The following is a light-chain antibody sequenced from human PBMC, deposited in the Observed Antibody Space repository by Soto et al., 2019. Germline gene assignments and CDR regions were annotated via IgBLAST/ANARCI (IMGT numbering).Light chain of an antibody. CDR3: SSYTASSTYV. J-gene: IGLJ1*01. CDR1: SSDVGGRQY. V-gene: IGLV2-14*01. Sequence: QSVLTQPAYVSGPPGQSITISSTGTSSDVGGRQYVSWYQQHPGKAPKLMIYEVSNRPSGVSNRFSASKSGNTASLTISGLQAEDEADYYCSSYTASSTYVFGTGTKVTVL. CDR2: EVS.